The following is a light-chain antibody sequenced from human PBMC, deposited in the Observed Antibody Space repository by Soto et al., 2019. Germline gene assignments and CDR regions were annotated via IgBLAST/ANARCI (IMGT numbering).Light chain of an antibody. CDR2: GNS. V-gene: IGLV1-40*01. J-gene: IGLJ1*01. CDR3: QSYDSSLSGYV. Sequence: QSVLTQPPSVSGAPGQRVTISCTGSSSNIGAGYDVHWYQQLPGTAPKLLIYGNSNRPSGVPDRFSGSKSGPSASLAITGLQAEDVADYYCQSYDSSLSGYVFGTGTKLTVL. CDR1: SSNIGAGYD.